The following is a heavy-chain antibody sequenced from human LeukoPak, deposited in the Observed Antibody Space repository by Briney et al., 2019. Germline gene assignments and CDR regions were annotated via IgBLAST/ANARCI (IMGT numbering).Heavy chain of an antibody. Sequence: PGRSLRLSCAASGFTFSSYGMHWVRQAPGKGLEWVAVISYDGSNKYYADSVKGGFTISRDNSKNTLYLQMNSLRAEDTAVYYCAKQYYDFWSGYYFDYWGQGTLVTVSS. D-gene: IGHD3-3*01. CDR3: AKQYYDFWSGYYFDY. V-gene: IGHV3-30*18. CDR1: GFTFSSYG. J-gene: IGHJ4*02. CDR2: ISYDGSNK.